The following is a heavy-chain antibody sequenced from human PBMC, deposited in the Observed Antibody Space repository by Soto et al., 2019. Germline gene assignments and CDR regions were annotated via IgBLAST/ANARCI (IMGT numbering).Heavy chain of an antibody. V-gene: IGHV1-2*02. CDR2: INPNSGGT. CDR1: GYTFTGYY. Sequence: ASVKVSCKASGYTFTGYYMHWVRQAPGQGLEWMGWINPNSGGTNYAQKFQGRVTMTRDTSISTAYMELSRLRSDDTAVYYCALEDIVVVPAAINYYYYGMDVWGQGTTVTVSS. J-gene: IGHJ6*02. CDR3: ALEDIVVVPAAINYYYYGMDV. D-gene: IGHD2-2*02.